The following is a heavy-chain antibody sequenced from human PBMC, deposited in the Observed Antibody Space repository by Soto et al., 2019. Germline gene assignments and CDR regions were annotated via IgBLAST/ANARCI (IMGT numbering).Heavy chain of an antibody. D-gene: IGHD5-18*01. CDR3: ARVGGGYNPNYPANCYIYGMDV. J-gene: IGHJ6*02. Sequence: GESLKISCKASGYSFGDHWIAWVRQMPGKGLEYMGIIFPGDSNPTYSPSFQGQVTISADRSIATAFLEWSSLKASDTAMYYCARVGGGYNPNYPANCYIYGMDVWGQGTTVTVSS. V-gene: IGHV5-51*01. CDR1: GYSFGDHW. CDR2: IFPGDSNP.